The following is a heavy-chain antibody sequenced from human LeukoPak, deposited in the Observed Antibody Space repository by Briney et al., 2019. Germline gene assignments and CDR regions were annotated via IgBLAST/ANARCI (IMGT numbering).Heavy chain of an antibody. CDR3: AELGITTIGGV. V-gene: IGHV3-48*03. CDR2: ISSSGSTI. J-gene: IGHJ6*04. D-gene: IGHD3-10*02. CDR1: GFTFSSYE. Sequence: PGGSLRLPCAASGFTFSSYEMNWVRQAPGKGLEWVSYISSSGSTIYYADSVKGRFTISRDNAKNSLYLQMNSLRAEDTAVYYCAELGITTIGGVWGKGTTVTIPS.